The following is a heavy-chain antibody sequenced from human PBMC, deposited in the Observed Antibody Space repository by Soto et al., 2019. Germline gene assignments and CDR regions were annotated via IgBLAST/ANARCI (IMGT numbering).Heavy chain of an antibody. V-gene: IGHV1-2*02. J-gene: IGHJ6*02. CDR2: INPNSGGT. Sequence: SVKVSCKASGYTFTGYYMHWVRQAPVQGLEWMGWINPNSGGTNYAQKFQGRVTMTRDTSISTAYMELSRLRSDDTAVYYCARMYYDSSGYYPPSTDYYGMDVWGQGTTVTVSS. D-gene: IGHD3-22*01. CDR1: GYTFTGYY. CDR3: ARMYYDSSGYYPPSTDYYGMDV.